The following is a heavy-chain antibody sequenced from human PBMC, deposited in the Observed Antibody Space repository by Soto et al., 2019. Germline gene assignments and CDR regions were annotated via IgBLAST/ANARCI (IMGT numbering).Heavy chain of an antibody. V-gene: IGHV4-30-4*01. CDR2: IYYSGNT. CDR3: ARDAGYCNSVSCYPYNMDV. CDR1: GESISSGDHY. Sequence: LSLTCTVSGESISSGDHYWSWVRQSPGEGLEWIGFIYYSGNTYYNPSLKSRVSMSVDTSNNQFSLKLNSVTAADTAVYYCARDAGYCNSVSCYPYNMDVWGQGTTVTVSS. D-gene: IGHD2-15*01. J-gene: IGHJ6*02.